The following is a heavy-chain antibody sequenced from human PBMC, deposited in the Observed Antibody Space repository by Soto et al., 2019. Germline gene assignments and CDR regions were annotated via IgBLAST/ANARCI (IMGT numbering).Heavy chain of an antibody. J-gene: IGHJ4*01. CDR2: ISYSGNT. D-gene: IGHD2-15*01. CDR1: GGSIISGY. V-gene: IGHV4-59*01. Sequence: PSETLSLSCTVSGGSIISGYGIWIRQPPGKGLEWIGYISYSGNTNYNPSLKSRVTMSVDTPKNQFSLRLSSVTTADTAVYYCAVLRCYAGSPIDYWGQGTLVTVSS. CDR3: AVLRCYAGSPIDY.